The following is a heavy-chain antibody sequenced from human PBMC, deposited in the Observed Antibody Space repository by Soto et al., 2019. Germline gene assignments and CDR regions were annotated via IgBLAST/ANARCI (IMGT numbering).Heavy chain of an antibody. CDR1: GGTFSSYA. CDR3: ARSDTAMVFQGKLYYYGMDV. V-gene: IGHV1-69*06. CDR2: IIPIFGTA. Sequence: ASVKVSCKASGGTFSSYAISWVRQAPGQGLEWMGGIIPIFGTANYAQKVQGRVTITADKSTSPAYMELSSLRSEDTAVYYCARSDTAMVFQGKLYYYGMDVWGQGTTVTVS. D-gene: IGHD5-18*01. J-gene: IGHJ6*02.